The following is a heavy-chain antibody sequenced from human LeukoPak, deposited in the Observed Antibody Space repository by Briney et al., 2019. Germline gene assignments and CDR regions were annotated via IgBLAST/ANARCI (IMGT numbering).Heavy chain of an antibody. CDR3: ASTNSYSSSWYDY. J-gene: IGHJ4*02. V-gene: IGHV4-34*01. Sequence: SETLSLTCAVYGGSFSGYYWSGIRQPPGKGLEWIGEINHSGSTNYNPSLKSRVTISVDTSKNQFSLKLSSVTAADTAVYYCASTNSYSSSWYDYWGQGTLVTVSS. D-gene: IGHD6-13*01. CDR2: INHSGST. CDR1: GGSFSGYY.